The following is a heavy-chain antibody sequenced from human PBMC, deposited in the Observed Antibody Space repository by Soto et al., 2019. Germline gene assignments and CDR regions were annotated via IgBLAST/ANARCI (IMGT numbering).Heavy chain of an antibody. CDR1: GGSFRTYA. V-gene: IGHV1-69*01. J-gene: IGHJ6*02. CDR3: AASRGFSEAMSV. D-gene: IGHD5-12*01. Sequence: VQLGQSGAEVKKPGSSVKVSCKSSGGSFRTYAISWVRQAPGQGPEWMGAILSVLGSATYAQRFQGRVTITADESTSPSYMELSVLTSGYAAVYYCAASRGFSEAMSVWGQGTTVTVSS. CDR2: ILSVLGSA.